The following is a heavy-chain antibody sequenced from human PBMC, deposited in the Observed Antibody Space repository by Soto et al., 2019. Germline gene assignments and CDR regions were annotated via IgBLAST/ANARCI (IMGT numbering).Heavy chain of an antibody. Sequence: HVQLQESGPGLVEPSQTLSLACSVSGGSISSGDYYWSWIRQPPGKGLEWIGHIYNSGSTYSNPSLNGRGILSKDTPENQCSLKLASVTAADTAVYYCARGPSADKVAYWGQGTLVTVSS. CDR3: ARGPSADKVAY. D-gene: IGHD3-3*01. J-gene: IGHJ4*02. V-gene: IGHV4-30-4*01. CDR1: GGSISSGDYY. CDR2: IYNSGST.